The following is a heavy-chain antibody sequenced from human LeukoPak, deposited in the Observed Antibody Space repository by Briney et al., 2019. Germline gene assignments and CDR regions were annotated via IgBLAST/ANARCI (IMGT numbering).Heavy chain of an antibody. CDR2: IYTSGST. CDR1: GGSISSYY. V-gene: IGHV4-4*07. Sequence: SETLSLTCTVSGGSISSYYWSWIRQPAGKGLEWIGRIYTSGSTNYNPSLKSRVTLSLDTSKKQFFLKLNSVTAADTAVYYCARGLLVGNTGYYFDFWGQGTLVTVSS. J-gene: IGHJ4*02. D-gene: IGHD1-26*01. CDR3: ARGLLVGNTGYYFDF.